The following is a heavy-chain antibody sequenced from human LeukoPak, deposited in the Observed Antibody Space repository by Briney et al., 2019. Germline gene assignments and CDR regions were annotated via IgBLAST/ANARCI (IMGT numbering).Heavy chain of an antibody. CDR3: VGVETITMVRGASGDV. CDR1: GFSVSSNY. CDR2: IHSGGRA. J-gene: IGHJ6*04. V-gene: IGHV3-66*02. Sequence: PGGSLRLSCAAPGFSVSSNYMTWVRQAPGKGLEWVSVIHSGGRAYYADSVKGRFTTSRDNSKNTLDLQMNSLSVEDTAVYYCVGVETITMVRGASGDVWGKGTTVTVSS. D-gene: IGHD3-10*01.